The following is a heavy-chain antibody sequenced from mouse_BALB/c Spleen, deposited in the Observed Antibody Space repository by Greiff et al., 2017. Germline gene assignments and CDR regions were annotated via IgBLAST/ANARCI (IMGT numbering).Heavy chain of an antibody. Sequence: DVKLVESGGGLVQPGGSLRLSCATSGFTFTDYYMSWVRQPPGKALEWLGFIRNKANGYTTEYSASVKGRFTISRDNSQSILYLQMNTLRAEDSATYYCARDRGSLFDYWGQGTTLTVSS. CDR3: ARDRGSLFDY. CDR1: GFTFTDYY. D-gene: IGHD3-1*01. V-gene: IGHV7-3*02. CDR2: IRNKANGYTT. J-gene: IGHJ2*01.